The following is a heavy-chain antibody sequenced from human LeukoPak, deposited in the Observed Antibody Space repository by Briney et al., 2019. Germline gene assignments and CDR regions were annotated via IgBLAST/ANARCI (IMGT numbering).Heavy chain of an antibody. CDR2: INPSGGST. D-gene: IGHD3-22*01. J-gene: IGHJ4*02. Sequence: ASVKVSCKASGYTSTSYYMHWVRQAPGQGLEWMGIINPSGGSTSYAQKFQGRVTMTRDTSTSTVYMELSSLRSEDTAVYYCARTPTYYYDSSGYLDYWGQGTLVTVSS. CDR3: ARTPTYYYDSSGYLDY. V-gene: IGHV1-46*01. CDR1: GYTSTSYY.